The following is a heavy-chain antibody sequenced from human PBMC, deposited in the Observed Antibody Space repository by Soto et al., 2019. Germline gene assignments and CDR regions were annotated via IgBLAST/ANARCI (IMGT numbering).Heavy chain of an antibody. CDR3: ARCFSDYGGNSRFGYYYYGMDV. Sequence: SETLSLTCAVYGGSFSGYYWSWIRQPPGKGLEWIGEINHSGSTNYNPSLKSRVTISVDTPKNQFSLKLSSVTAADTAVYYCARCFSDYGGNSRFGYYYYGMDVWGQGTTVTVSS. D-gene: IGHD4-17*01. CDR1: GGSFSGYY. J-gene: IGHJ6*02. V-gene: IGHV4-34*01. CDR2: INHSGST.